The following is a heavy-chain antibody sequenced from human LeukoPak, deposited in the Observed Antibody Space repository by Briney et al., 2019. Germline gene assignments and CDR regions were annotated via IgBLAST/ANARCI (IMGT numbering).Heavy chain of an antibody. CDR2: IYYSGST. D-gene: IGHD2-2*01. CDR1: GGSMSSYY. CDR3: ARHLGYCTSTSCYRVFDY. Sequence: SETLSLTCTVSGGSMSSYYWSWVRQPAGKGLEWIAYIYYSGSTYYNPSLKSRVTISVDTSKNQFSLKLSSVTAADTAVYYCARHLGYCTSTSCYRVFDYWGQGTLVTVSS. V-gene: IGHV4-59*08. J-gene: IGHJ4*02.